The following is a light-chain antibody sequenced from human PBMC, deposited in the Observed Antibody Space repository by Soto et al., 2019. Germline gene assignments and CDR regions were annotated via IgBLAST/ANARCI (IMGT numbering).Light chain of an antibody. J-gene: IGLJ2*01. CDR1: SSDVGNYNY. Sequence: QSALTQPPSASGSPGQSVTISCTGTSSDVGNYNYVSWYQQYPGKAPKLMIYEVNKRPSGVPDRFSGSKSGNTASLTVSGLQAEDEADCYCTSYAAGKNVVFGGGTKVTVL. CDR3: TSYAAGKNVV. V-gene: IGLV2-8*01. CDR2: EVN.